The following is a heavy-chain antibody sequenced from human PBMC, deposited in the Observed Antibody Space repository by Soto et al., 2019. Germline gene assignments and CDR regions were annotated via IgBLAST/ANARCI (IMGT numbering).Heavy chain of an antibody. V-gene: IGHV4-39*01. D-gene: IGHD3-22*01. CDR2: IYYSGSA. Sequence: SETLSLTCTVSGGSISSNSYYWGWIRQPPGKGLEWIGSIYYSGSAYYNPSLKSRVTISVDTSKNQFSLKLSSGTAADTAVYYCASKYYDSSGYYPVAFDIWXQGTMVT. CDR1: GGSISSNSYY. J-gene: IGHJ3*02. CDR3: ASKYYDSSGYYPVAFDI.